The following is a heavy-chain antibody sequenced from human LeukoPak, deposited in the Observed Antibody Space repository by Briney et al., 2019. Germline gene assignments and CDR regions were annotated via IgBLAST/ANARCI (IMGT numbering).Heavy chain of an antibody. V-gene: IGHV1-2*02. CDR3: AGSGSTYYYYYMDV. D-gene: IGHD3-10*01. CDR1: GYTFIGYY. CDR2: INPNSGGT. J-gene: IGHJ6*03. Sequence: ASVKVSCKASGYTFIGYYMHWVRQAPGQGLEWMGWINPNSGGTNYAQKFQGRVTMTRDTSISTAYMELSRLRSDDMAVYYCAGSGSTYYYYYMDVWGKGTTVTVSS.